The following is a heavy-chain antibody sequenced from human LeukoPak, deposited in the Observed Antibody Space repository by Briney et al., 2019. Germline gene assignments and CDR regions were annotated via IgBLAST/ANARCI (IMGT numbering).Heavy chain of an antibody. D-gene: IGHD3-10*01. J-gene: IGHJ4*02. CDR1: GFIFETYW. CDR3: ARKAAGWGDLDH. CDR2: MKHDGSEE. Sequence: GGSLRLSCAASGFIFETYWMNWVRQVPGEGLEWVANMKHDGSEEYYVESVKGRFIISRDNANKLLYLQMNSLRAEDTAIYYCARKAAGWGDLDHWGQGLLVTVSS. V-gene: IGHV3-7*03.